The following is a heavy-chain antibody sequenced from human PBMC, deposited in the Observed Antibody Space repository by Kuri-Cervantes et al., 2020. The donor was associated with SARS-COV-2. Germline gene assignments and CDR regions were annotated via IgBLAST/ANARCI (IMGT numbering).Heavy chain of an antibody. J-gene: IGHJ2*01. CDR2: ISHSGST. Sequence: ESLKISCTVSGGSMSPYYWSWIRQTPDKGLEWIGYISHSGSTNSNPSLKSRVTMWVDMSNNQFSLDLTSVTAADTAVYYCARGDLDDHVIGSYWYFDLWGRGTLVTVSS. CDR1: GGSMSPYY. V-gene: IGHV4-59*01. CDR3: ARGDLDDHVIGSYWYFDL. D-gene: IGHD3-10*01.